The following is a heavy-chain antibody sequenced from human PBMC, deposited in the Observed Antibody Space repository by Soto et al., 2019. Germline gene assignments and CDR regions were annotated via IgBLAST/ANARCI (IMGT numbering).Heavy chain of an antibody. CDR1: GGSISSSSYY. D-gene: IGHD2-2*01. V-gene: IGHV4-39*01. CDR2: IYYSGST. J-gene: IGHJ4*02. Sequence: QLQLQESGPGLVKPSETLSLTCTVSGGSISSSSYYWGWIRQPPGKGLEWIGSIYYSGSTYYNPSLKSRVAIAVDTSKHQFSLKLSSVTAADTAVYYCARLGYCSSTSCSGFDYWGQGTLVTVSS. CDR3: ARLGYCSSTSCSGFDY.